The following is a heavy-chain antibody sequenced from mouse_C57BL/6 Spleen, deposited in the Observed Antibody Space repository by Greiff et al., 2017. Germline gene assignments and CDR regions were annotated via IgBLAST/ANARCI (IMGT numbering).Heavy chain of an antibody. CDR2: INPNNGGT. CDR1: GYTFTDYN. D-gene: IGHD1-1*01. Sequence: EVKLMESGPELVKPGASVKIPCKASGYTFTDYNMDWVKQSHGKSLEWIGDINPNNGGTIYNQKFKGKATLTVDKSSSTAYMELRSLTSEDTAVYYCARWSTVVARGFAYWGQGTLVTVSA. CDR3: ARWSTVVARGFAY. V-gene: IGHV1-18*01. J-gene: IGHJ3*01.